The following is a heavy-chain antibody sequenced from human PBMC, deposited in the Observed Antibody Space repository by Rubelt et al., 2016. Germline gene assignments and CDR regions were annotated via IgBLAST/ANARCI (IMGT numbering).Heavy chain of an antibody. CDR3: ARVETFMIPDY. V-gene: IGHV3-21*01. J-gene: IGHJ4*02. D-gene: IGHD3-16*01. Sequence: YYADSVKGRFTISRDNAKNSLYLQMNSLRAEDTAVYYCARVETFMIPDYWGQGTLVTVSS.